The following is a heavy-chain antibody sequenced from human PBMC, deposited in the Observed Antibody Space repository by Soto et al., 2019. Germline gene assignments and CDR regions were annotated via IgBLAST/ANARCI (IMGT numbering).Heavy chain of an antibody. V-gene: IGHV4-4*02. Sequence: QVQLQESGPGLVKPSGTLSLTCAVSSDSISTTRWWSWVRQPPGKGLEWIGEILHSGSTNYNPSLKTRLSILLDNSKNQLSLNLASVTAADTAVYYCSSHLPVAGRRGFDYWGQGSLVTDSS. CDR2: ILHSGST. CDR3: SSHLPVAGRRGFDY. CDR1: SDSISTTRW. J-gene: IGHJ4*02. D-gene: IGHD6-19*01.